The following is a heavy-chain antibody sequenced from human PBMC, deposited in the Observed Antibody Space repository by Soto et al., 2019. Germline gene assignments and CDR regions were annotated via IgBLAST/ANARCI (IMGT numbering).Heavy chain of an antibody. D-gene: IGHD3-10*01. J-gene: IGHJ5*02. Sequence: ASVKVSCKASGYTFTGYGISWVRQAPGQGLEWMGWISAYNGNTNYAQKLQGRVTMTTDTSTSTAYMELRSLRSDDTAVYYCARPGSGSYYGRENWFDPWGQGTLVTVSS. CDR2: ISAYNGNT. CDR3: ARPGSGSYYGRENWFDP. CDR1: GYTFTGYG. V-gene: IGHV1-18*01.